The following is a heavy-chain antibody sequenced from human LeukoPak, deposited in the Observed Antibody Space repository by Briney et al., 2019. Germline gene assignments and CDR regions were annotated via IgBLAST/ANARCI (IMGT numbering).Heavy chain of an antibody. CDR1: GFTFSSYA. CDR2: ISYDGSNK. J-gene: IGHJ6*02. D-gene: IGHD3-10*01. Sequence: GRSLRLSCAASGFTFSSYAMHWVRQAPGKGLEWVAVISYDGSNKYYADSVKGRFTISRDNSKNTLYLQMNSLRAEDTAVYCARDLYYYGSGSFGKYYYYGMDVWGQGTTVTVSS. CDR3: ARDLYYYGSGSFGKYYYYGMDV. V-gene: IGHV3-30-3*01.